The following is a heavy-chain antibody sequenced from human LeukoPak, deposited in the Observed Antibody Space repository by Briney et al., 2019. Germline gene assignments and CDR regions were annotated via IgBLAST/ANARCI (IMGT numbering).Heavy chain of an antibody. V-gene: IGHV3-53*01. D-gene: IGHD5-18*01. Sequence: GGSLRLSCAASGFTVSSNYMSWVRQAPGKGLEWVSVIYSGGSTYYADSVKGRFTISRDNSKNTLSLQVSSLRAEDTAIYYCAKGLKTAVGPYKGYHYYMDVWGKGTTVTVSS. CDR1: GFTVSSNY. J-gene: IGHJ6*03. CDR3: AKGLKTAVGPYKGYHYYMDV. CDR2: IYSGGST.